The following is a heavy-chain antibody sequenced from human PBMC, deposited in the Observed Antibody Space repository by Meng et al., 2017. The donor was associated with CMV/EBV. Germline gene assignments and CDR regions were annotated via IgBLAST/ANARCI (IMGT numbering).Heavy chain of an antibody. D-gene: IGHD3-22*01. J-gene: IGHJ4*02. CDR2: IYYSGST. CDR3: ARAPYDSSGYLVALGDY. V-gene: IGHV4-59*06. Sequence: GGSISSYYWSWIRQPAGKGLEWIGYIYYSGSTYYNPSLKSRVTISVDTSKNQFSLKLSSVTAADTAVYYCARAPYDSSGYLVALGDYWGQGTLVTVSS. CDR1: GGSISSYY.